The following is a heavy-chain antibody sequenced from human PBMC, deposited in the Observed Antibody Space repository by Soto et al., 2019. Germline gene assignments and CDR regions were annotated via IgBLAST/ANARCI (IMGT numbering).Heavy chain of an antibody. CDR3: TTDPRH. J-gene: IGHJ4*02. CDR1: GLTFSKTW. Sequence: EVQLVESGGGLVKHGGSLRLSCEASGLTFSKTWIIWVRQAPGNGLEWLGRILSTNDGGATDYAAHVKGRCIISRDDSKNTVYLQLNNLRAEYTAVYYCTTDPRHWGQGTLVTVSS. V-gene: IGHV3-15*05. CDR2: ILSTNDGGAT.